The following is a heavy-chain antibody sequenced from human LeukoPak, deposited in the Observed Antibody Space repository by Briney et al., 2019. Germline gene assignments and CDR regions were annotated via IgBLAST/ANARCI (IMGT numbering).Heavy chain of an antibody. V-gene: IGHV1-18*01. CDR3: ARGPQLWPLNYYYYGMDV. CDR2: ISAYNGNT. J-gene: IGHJ6*02. Sequence: GASVKVSCKASGHTFTSYGISWVRQAPGQGLEWMGWISAYNGNTNYAQKLQGRVTMTTDTSTSTAYMELRSLRSDDTAVYYCARGPQLWPLNYYYYGMDVWGQGTTVTVSS. D-gene: IGHD5-18*01. CDR1: GHTFTSYG.